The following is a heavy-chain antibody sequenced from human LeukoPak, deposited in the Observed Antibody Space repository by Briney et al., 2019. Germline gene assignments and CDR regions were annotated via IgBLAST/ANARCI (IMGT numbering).Heavy chain of an antibody. D-gene: IGHD3-16*01. CDR1: GGTFSSYA. J-gene: IGHJ5*02. V-gene: IGHV1-69*13. Sequence: ASVKVSCKASGGTFSSYAISWVRQAPGQGLEWMGGIIPIFGTANYAQKFQGRVTITADESTSTACMELSSLRSEDTAVYYCALGDYGFGGVIPFDPWGRGTLVTVSS. CDR3: ALGDYGFGGVIPFDP. CDR2: IIPIFGTA.